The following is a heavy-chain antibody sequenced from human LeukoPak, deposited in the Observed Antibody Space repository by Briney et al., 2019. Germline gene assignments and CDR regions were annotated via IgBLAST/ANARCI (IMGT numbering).Heavy chain of an antibody. CDR3: ARVQGVLRYFDWLSGSPTYYFDY. J-gene: IGHJ4*02. CDR1: GVSISSYY. CDR2: IYYSGST. D-gene: IGHD3-9*01. Sequence: SETLSLTCTVSGVSISSYYWSWIRQPPGKGLEWIGYIYYSGSTCYNPSLKSPVIIPVDTSKKQFSLKLSSVTAADTAVYYCARVQGVLRYFDWLSGSPTYYFDYWGQGTLVTVSS. V-gene: IGHV4-30-4*08.